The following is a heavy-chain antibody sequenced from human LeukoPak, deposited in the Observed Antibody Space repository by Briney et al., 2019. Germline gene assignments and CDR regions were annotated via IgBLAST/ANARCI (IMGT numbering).Heavy chain of an antibody. J-gene: IGHJ6*02. CDR2: IYYSGST. D-gene: IGHD4-23*01. Sequence: SGTLSLTCAVSGGSISNSNWWSWVRQPPGKGLEWIGYIYYSGSTNYNPSLKSRVTISVDTSKNQFSLKLSSVTAADTAVYYCARDQGNSAGYYYGMDVWGQGTTVTVSS. V-gene: IGHV4-4*02. CDR1: GGSISNSNW. CDR3: ARDQGNSAGYYYGMDV.